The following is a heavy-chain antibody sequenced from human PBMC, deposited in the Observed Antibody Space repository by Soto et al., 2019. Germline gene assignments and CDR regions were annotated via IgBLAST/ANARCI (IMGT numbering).Heavy chain of an antibody. V-gene: IGHV4-30-4*01. Sequence: SETVSLPCTVSAGSISSGDYYWSWIRQPPGKGLEWIGYIYYSGSTYYNPSLKSRVTISVDTSKNQFSLKLSSVTAADTAVYYCATDSAMADYYYYGMDVWGQGTTVTVSS. J-gene: IGHJ6*02. CDR3: ATDSAMADYYYYGMDV. CDR1: AGSISSGDYY. CDR2: IYYSGST. D-gene: IGHD5-18*01.